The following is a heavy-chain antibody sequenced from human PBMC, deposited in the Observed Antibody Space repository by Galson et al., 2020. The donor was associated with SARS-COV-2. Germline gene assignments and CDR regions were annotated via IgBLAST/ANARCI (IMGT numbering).Heavy chain of an antibody. CDR1: GFTFGDYG. CDR2: ISADSDTI. Sequence: SLKISCAASGFTFGDYGMHWVRQAPGKGLEWVSGISADSDTIDYADSVKGRFTISRDNANRSLYLQMSSLRAEDTALYYCAKSTADTLKAAYSYYYYYLDVWGKGTTVTVSS. CDR3: AKSTADTLKAAYSYYYYYLDV. J-gene: IGHJ6*03. V-gene: IGHV3-9*01. D-gene: IGHD6-13*01.